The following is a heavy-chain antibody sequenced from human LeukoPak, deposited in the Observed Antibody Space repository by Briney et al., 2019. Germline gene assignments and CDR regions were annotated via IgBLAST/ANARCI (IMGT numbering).Heavy chain of an antibody. CDR2: IYYSGST. CDR1: GGSISSGGYY. D-gene: IGHD3-10*01. J-gene: IGHJ5*02. Sequence: SQTLSLTCTVSGGSISSGGYYWRWIRQHPGKRLEWIGYIYYSGSTYYNPSLKSRVTISVDTSKNQFSLKLSSVTAADTAVYYRARGRSGITMVRGAPPHWFDPWGQGTLVTVSS. V-gene: IGHV4-31*03. CDR3: ARGRSGITMVRGAPPHWFDP.